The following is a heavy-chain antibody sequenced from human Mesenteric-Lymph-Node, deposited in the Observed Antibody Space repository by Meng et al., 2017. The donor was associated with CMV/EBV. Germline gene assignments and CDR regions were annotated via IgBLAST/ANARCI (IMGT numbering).Heavy chain of an antibody. D-gene: IGHD6-13*01. CDR2: LSYSGNT. CDR3: ARLGAAAGDY. J-gene: IGHJ4*02. Sequence: SETLSLTCTVSGGSITTTDYDWDWIRQPPGKGLEWIGSLSYSGNTYYNPSLKSRVTISVDTSKNQFSLKLSSVTAADTAVYYCARLGAAAGDYWGQGTLVTVSS. CDR1: GGSITTTDYD. V-gene: IGHV4-39*01.